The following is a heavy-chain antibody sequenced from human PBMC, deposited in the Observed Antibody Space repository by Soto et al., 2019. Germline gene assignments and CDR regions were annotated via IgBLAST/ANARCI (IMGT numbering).Heavy chain of an antibody. J-gene: IGHJ6*02. CDR3: AKRSGPYYYYAMDV. CDR2: ISGGGGST. CDR1: GSIFRNSA. V-gene: IGHV3-23*01. Sequence: QPGGSLRLSCAASGSIFRNSAMSWVRQAPGKGLEWVAGISGGGGSTYYADSVKGRFTISRDNSRNTLYLHMNSLRAEETALYYCAKRSGPYYYYAMDVWGQGTTVTVSS.